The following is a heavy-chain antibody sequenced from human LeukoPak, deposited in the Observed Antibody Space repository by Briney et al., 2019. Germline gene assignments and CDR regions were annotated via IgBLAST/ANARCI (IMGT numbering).Heavy chain of an antibody. CDR3: ARGLVVLSSWAATGPNWFDP. CDR2: INHSGST. J-gene: IGHJ5*02. V-gene: IGHV4-34*01. D-gene: IGHD2-15*01. Sequence: SETLSLTCAVYGGSFSGYYWSWIRQPPGKGLEWIGEINHSGSTNDNPSLKSRVTISVDTSKNQFSLKLSSVTAADTAVYYCARGLVVLSSWAATGPNWFDPWGQGTLVTVPS. CDR1: GGSFSGYY.